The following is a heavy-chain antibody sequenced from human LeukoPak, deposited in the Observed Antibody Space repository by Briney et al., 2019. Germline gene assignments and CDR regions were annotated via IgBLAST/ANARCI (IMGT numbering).Heavy chain of an antibody. CDR1: GITLSSSY. CDR3: ATHPTSWTYFDH. J-gene: IGHJ4*02. Sequence: GGSLRLSRAASGITLSSSYMSWVRQAPGKGVEWVSIIYSGGATYFPDSVKGRFPMSTDNSNPTVYLQMTSLRAEDTAVYYCATHPTSWTYFDHWGQGTLVTVSS. V-gene: IGHV3-66*01. CDR2: IYSGGAT. D-gene: IGHD2-15*01.